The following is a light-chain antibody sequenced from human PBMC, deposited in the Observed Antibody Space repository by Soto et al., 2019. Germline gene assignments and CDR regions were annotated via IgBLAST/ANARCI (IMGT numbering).Light chain of an antibody. CDR3: QQRSNWPPIT. J-gene: IGKJ5*01. Sequence: EIGLTQSPATRSFSRKGSATLSCGSSQSVSNYLAWYQQKPGQAPRLLIYDASNRATGIPARFSGSVSGTDFTRTVSSLEPEDFAVYYCQQRSNWPPITFGQGTRLEIK. CDR2: DAS. V-gene: IGKV3-11*01. CDR1: QSVSNY.